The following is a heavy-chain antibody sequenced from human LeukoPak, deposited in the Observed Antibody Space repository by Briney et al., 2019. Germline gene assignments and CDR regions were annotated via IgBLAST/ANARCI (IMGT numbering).Heavy chain of an antibody. Sequence: GGSLRLSCAASGFTFSDYYMSWIRQAPGKGLEWVSDISSTSIYTNYADSVKGRFTISRDNAKNSLYLQMNSLRAEDTAVYYCAREDSHHYYDSSGYYYGVDYWGQGTLVTVSS. CDR2: ISSTSIYT. D-gene: IGHD3-22*01. CDR3: AREDSHHYYDSSGYYYGVDY. J-gene: IGHJ4*02. V-gene: IGHV3-11*05. CDR1: GFTFSDYY.